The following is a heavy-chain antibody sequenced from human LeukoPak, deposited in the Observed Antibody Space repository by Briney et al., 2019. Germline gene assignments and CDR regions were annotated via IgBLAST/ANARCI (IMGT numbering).Heavy chain of an antibody. CDR1: GFSLSTSGMC. J-gene: IGHJ4*02. V-gene: IGHV2-70*11. CDR2: THWADEK. CDR3: ARLRYCSSGSCYYFDY. D-gene: IGHD2-15*01. Sequence: SGPTLVHPTQTLTLTCTFFGFSLSTSGMCVSWILQPPGKALEWLARTHWADEKYYSTSLKTRLTISKDTSKNQVVLTMTNMDPVDTAAYYCARLRYCSSGSCYYFDYWGQGTLVTVSS.